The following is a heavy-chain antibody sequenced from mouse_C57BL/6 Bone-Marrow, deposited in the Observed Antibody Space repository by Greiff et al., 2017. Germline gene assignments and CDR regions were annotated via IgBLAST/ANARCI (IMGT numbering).Heavy chain of an antibody. D-gene: IGHD2-5*01. CDR1: GYTFTSYW. CDR2: IDPSDSYT. V-gene: IGHV1-69*01. J-gene: IGHJ4*01. CDR3: AREGYSNYPHYYAMDY. Sequence: VQLQQPGAELVMPGASVKLSCKASGYTFTSYWMHWVKQRPGQGLEWIGEIDPSDSYTNYNQKFKGKATLTVDKSSSTAYMQLSSLTSENSAVYYCAREGYSNYPHYYAMDYWGQGTSVTVSS.